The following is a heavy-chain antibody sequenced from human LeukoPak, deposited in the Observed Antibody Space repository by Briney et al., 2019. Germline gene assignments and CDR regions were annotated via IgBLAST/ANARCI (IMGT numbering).Heavy chain of an antibody. D-gene: IGHD4/OR15-4a*01. V-gene: IGHV3-53*01. CDR3: ARRAGAYSHPYDY. CDR2: IYSGGST. J-gene: IGHJ4*02. Sequence: GGSLRLSCAASGFTISSNYMSWVRQAPGKGLEWVSVIYSGGSTYYADSVKGRFTISRDNSKNTLYLQMNSLRAEDTAVYYCARRAGAYSHPYDYWGQGTLVTVSS. CDR1: GFTISSNY.